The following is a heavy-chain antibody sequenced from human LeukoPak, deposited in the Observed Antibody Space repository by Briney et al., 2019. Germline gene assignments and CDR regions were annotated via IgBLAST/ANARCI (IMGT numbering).Heavy chain of an antibody. V-gene: IGHV3-33*01. CDR3: ARGEMARLPYFDS. CDR2: IWYDGSNK. D-gene: IGHD5-24*01. Sequence: GGSLRLSCAASGFTFSSYGMHWVRQAPGKGLEWVAVIWYDGSNKYYADSVKGRFTISRDNSKNTLYLQMNSLRAEDTAVYYCARGEMARLPYFDSWGQGTLVTVSA. CDR1: GFTFSSYG. J-gene: IGHJ4*02.